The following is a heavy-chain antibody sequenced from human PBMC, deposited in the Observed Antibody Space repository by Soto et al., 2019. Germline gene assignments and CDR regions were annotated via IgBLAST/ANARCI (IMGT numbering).Heavy chain of an antibody. CDR2: ISWNSGSI. CDR1: GFTFDDYA. V-gene: IGHV3-9*01. J-gene: IGHJ4*02. CDR3: AKDMASHCGRDCYLRAFDY. Sequence: EVQLVESGGGLVQPGRSLRLSCAASGFTFDDYAMHWVRQAPGKGLEWVSGISWNSGSIGYADSVKGRFTISRDNAKNSLYLQMNSLKAADTALYYCAKDMASHCGRDCYLRAFDYWGQGTLVTVSS. D-gene: IGHD2-21*02.